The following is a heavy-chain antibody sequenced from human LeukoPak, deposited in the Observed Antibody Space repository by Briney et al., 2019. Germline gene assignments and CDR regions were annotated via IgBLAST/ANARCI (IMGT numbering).Heavy chain of an antibody. CDR2: ISWDGGST. D-gene: IGHD6-13*01. V-gene: IGHV3-43*01. CDR1: GFTFDDYT. J-gene: IGHJ6*04. Sequence: PGGSLRLSCAASGFTFDDYTMHWVRQAPGKGLEWVSLISWDGGSTYYADSVKGRFTISRDNSKNSLYLQMNSPRTEDTALYYCAKDFKVIAAACGMDVWGKGTTVTVSS. CDR3: AKDFKVIAAACGMDV.